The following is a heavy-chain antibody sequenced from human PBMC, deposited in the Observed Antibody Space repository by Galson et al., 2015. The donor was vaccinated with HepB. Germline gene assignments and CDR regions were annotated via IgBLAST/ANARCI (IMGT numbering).Heavy chain of an antibody. CDR1: GGTFSRYT. J-gene: IGHJ6*02. D-gene: IGHD4-11*01. CDR2: ITPLFGTA. Sequence: SVKVSCKASGGTFSRYTFSWVRQAPGQGLEWMGGITPLFGTAKYAQKFQGRVTITADESTSRVYMDLSNLRPDDTAVYYCARAHYTDYYYYGMDVWGQGTTVTVSS. V-gene: IGHV1-69*13. CDR3: ARAHYTDYYYYGMDV.